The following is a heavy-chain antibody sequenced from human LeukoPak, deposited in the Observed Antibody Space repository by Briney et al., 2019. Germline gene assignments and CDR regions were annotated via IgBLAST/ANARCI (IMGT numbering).Heavy chain of an antibody. CDR1: GGSISSGNYY. CDR2: IYTSGST. D-gene: IGHD3-3*01. Sequence: SETLSLTCTVSGGSISSGNYYWTWIRQPAGKGLEWIGRIYTSGSTNYNPSLKSRVTISVDTSKNQFSLKLSSVTATDTAVYYCARGDFWSGYSYFDYRGQGTLVTVSS. CDR3: ARGDFWSGYSYFDY. J-gene: IGHJ4*02. V-gene: IGHV4-61*02.